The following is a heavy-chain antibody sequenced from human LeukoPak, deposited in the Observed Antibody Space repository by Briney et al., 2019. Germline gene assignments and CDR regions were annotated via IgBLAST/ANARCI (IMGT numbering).Heavy chain of an antibody. D-gene: IGHD3-22*01. CDR2: IRYDGSNK. Sequence: GGSLRLSCAASGFTFSSYGMHWVRQAPGKGLEWVAFIRYDGSNKYYADSVKGRFTISRDNSKNTLYLQMNSLRAEDTAVYYCAKDQYYYDSSGYYDYWGQGTLVTVSP. CDR3: AKDQYYYDSSGYYDY. CDR1: GFTFSSYG. V-gene: IGHV3-30*02. J-gene: IGHJ4*02.